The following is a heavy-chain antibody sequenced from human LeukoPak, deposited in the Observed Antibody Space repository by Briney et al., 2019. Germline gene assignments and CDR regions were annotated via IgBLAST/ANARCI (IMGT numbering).Heavy chain of an antibody. J-gene: IGHJ4*02. Sequence: SGGSLRLSCAASGFTFSSYGMHWVRQAPGKGLEWVAFIRYDGSNKYYADSVKGRFTISRDNSKNTLYLQMNSLRAEDTAVYYCAKAPGGKAAYFDYWGQGTLVTVSS. D-gene: IGHD3-16*01. CDR1: GFTFSSYG. V-gene: IGHV3-30*02. CDR3: AKAPGGKAAYFDY. CDR2: IRYDGSNK.